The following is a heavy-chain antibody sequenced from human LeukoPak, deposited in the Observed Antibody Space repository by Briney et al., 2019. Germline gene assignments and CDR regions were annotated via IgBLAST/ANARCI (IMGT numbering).Heavy chain of an antibody. V-gene: IGHV3-48*01. J-gene: IGHJ6*03. Sequence: GGSLRLSCAASGFTFNNYSMNWVRQAPGKGLEWVSYISNTSVTISYADSVKGRFTISRDNAKNSLYLQMNSLRVEDTAVYHCARISMIRGVTWYYYYMDVWGKGTTVTVSS. CDR3: ARISMIRGVTWYYYYMDV. D-gene: IGHD3-10*01. CDR2: ISNTSVTI. CDR1: GFTFNNYS.